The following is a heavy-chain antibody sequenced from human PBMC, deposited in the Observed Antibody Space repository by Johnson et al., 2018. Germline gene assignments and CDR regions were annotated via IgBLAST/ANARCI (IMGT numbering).Heavy chain of an antibody. CDR3: ARSRSDSYVIDI. V-gene: IGHV3-30-3*01. CDR1: GFTFRSYA. CDR2: ISSDGSNK. D-gene: IGHD3-16*01. Sequence: QVQLVESGGGVVQXGRSRRLSCAASGFTFRSYAMNWVRQAPGKGLEWVAVISSDGSNKYYGDSVKGRLTIARDNSKNTLYLQMNRLRAEDTAVYYCARSRSDSYVIDIWGQGTMVTVSP. J-gene: IGHJ3*02.